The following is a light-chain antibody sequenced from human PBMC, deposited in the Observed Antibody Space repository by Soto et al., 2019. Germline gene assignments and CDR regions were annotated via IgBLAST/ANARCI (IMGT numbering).Light chain of an antibody. V-gene: IGKV1-9*01. CDR1: QGIRSY. J-gene: IGKJ4*01. CDR2: GAS. Sequence: DIQLTQSPSFLSASVGDRVTITCRASQGIRSYLAWYQQRPGKAPELLIYGASTLRPGGASRFSGSGSGTEFTLTISSLQPEDFATYYCQQLNSYPLTFGGGTKVEIK. CDR3: QQLNSYPLT.